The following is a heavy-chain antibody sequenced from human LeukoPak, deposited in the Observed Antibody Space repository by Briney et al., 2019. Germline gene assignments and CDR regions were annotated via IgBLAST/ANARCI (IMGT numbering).Heavy chain of an antibody. V-gene: IGHV3-49*04. D-gene: IGHD3-16*01. Sequence: GGSLRLSCTASGFTFGDYAMSWVRQAPGKGLEWVGFIRSKAYGGTTEYAASVKGRFTISRDDSKSIAYLQMNSLKTENTAVYYSSGDRGGFDYWGQGTLVTVSS. CDR3: SGDRGGFDY. CDR2: IRSKAYGGTT. CDR1: GFTFGDYA. J-gene: IGHJ4*02.